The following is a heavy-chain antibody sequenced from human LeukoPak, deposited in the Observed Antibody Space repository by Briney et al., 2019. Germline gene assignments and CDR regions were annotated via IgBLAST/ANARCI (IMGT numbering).Heavy chain of an antibody. CDR3: ARDPYSGNYGTYYYYMDV. Sequence: PGGSLRLSCAASGFTFSSDLMSGVRQAPEKGLEWVANINQDGREKYYVDSVKGRFTISRDNAKNSLYLQMDSLGPEDTAVYYCARDPYSGNYGTYYYYMDVWGKGTTVTISS. CDR2: INQDGREK. CDR1: GFTFSSDL. J-gene: IGHJ6*03. V-gene: IGHV3-7*01. D-gene: IGHD1-26*01.